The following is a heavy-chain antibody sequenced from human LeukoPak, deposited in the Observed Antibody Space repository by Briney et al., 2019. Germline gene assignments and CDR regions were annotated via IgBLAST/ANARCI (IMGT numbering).Heavy chain of an antibody. J-gene: IGHJ5*02. CDR1: GYTFTNYD. CDR3: ARMYYYDLGGSNWFDP. CDR2: MNPNSGNT. Sequence: EASVTVSCKASGYTFTNYDINWVRQATGQGLEWMGWMNPNSGNTGYAQKFQGRVTMTTNTSIKTAYMELSSLRSEDTAVYYCARMYYYDLGGSNWFDPWGQGTLVTVSS. V-gene: IGHV1-8*01. D-gene: IGHD3-10*01.